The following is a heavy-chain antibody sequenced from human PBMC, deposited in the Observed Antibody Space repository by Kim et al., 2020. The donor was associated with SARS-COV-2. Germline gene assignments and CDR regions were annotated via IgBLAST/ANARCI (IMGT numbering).Heavy chain of an antibody. CDR1: GFTFSSYA. CDR2: ISGSGGST. V-gene: IGHV3-23*01. D-gene: IGHD3-10*01. J-gene: IGHJ4*02. CDR3: AKDRDGSGSYSYYFDY. Sequence: GGSLRLSCAASGFTFSSYAMSWVRQAPGKGLEWVSAISGSGGSTYYADSVKGRFTISRDNSKNTLYLQMNSLRAEDTAVYYCAKDRDGSGSYSYYFDYWGQGTLVTVSS.